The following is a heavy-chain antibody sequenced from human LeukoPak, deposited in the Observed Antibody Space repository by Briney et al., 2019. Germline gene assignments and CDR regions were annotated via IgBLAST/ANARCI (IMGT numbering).Heavy chain of an antibody. CDR1: GGSISSRDYS. J-gene: IGHJ4*02. CDR3: ARSPRGNYFDS. Sequence: SETLSLTCAVSGGSISSRDYSWNWIRQPPGKGLEWIWSVYHGGTTYYNPSLKSRVSISEDRSNNQFFLKLSSVTAADTAMYFCARSPRGNYFDSWGEGTLVTVSS. V-gene: IGHV4-30-2*01. CDR2: VYHGGTT. D-gene: IGHD6-25*01.